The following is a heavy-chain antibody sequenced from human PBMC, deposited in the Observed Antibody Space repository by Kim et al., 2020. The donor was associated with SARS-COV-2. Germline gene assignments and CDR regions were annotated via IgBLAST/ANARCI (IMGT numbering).Heavy chain of an antibody. D-gene: IGHD3-16*02. Sequence: SETLSLTCAVSGGSISSGGYSWSWIRQPPGKGLEWIGYIYHSGSTYYNTSLKSRVTISVDRSKNQFSLKLSSVTAADTAVYYCARGVYDYIWGSYRYSWFDPWGQGTLVTVSS. CDR3: ARGVYDYIWGSYRYSWFDP. J-gene: IGHJ5*02. CDR2: IYHSGST. CDR1: GGSISSGGYS. V-gene: IGHV4-30-2*01.